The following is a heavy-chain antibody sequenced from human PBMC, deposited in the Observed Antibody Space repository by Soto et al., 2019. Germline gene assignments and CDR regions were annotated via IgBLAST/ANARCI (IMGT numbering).Heavy chain of an antibody. CDR1: GFTFSNYA. CDR3: AKDRASSWEGPS. V-gene: IGHV3-23*01. D-gene: IGHD6-13*01. Sequence: EVQLWESGGGLVQPGGSLRLSCAASGFTFSNYAMSWVRQAPGKGLEWVSAISGSGGWTYDADSVKGRFTSPRYNSKNTLYLPMSSLRAEDKAVYSCAKDRASSWEGPSWGQGTLVTVSS. J-gene: IGHJ4*02. CDR2: ISGSGGWT.